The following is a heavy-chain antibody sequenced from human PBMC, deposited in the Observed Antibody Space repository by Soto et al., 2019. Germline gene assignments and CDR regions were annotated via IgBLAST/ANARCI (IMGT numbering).Heavy chain of an antibody. Sequence: EVQLLESGGGLVQPGGSLRLSCAASGFTFSSYAMSWVRQAPGKGLEWVSAISGSGGSTYYADSVKGRFTISRDNSKNTLYLQMNSLRAEVTAVYYCAKVMIAAAGSVDAFDIWGQGTMVTVSS. D-gene: IGHD6-13*01. J-gene: IGHJ3*02. CDR3: AKVMIAAAGSVDAFDI. V-gene: IGHV3-23*01. CDR1: GFTFSSYA. CDR2: ISGSGGST.